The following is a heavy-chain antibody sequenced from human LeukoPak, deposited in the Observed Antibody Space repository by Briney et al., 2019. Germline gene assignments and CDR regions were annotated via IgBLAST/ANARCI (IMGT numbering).Heavy chain of an antibody. J-gene: IGHJ5*02. CDR1: GYTFTSYG. CDR3: ARGGRPGYYLYNWFDP. CDR2: ISAYNGNT. V-gene: IGHV1-18*01. Sequence: ASVKVSCKASGYTFTSYGISWVRQAPGQGLEWMGWISAYNGNTNYAQKVQGRVTMTTDTSTTTVYMELRSLRSDDTAAYYCARGGRPGYYLYNWFDPWGQGTLVTVSS. D-gene: IGHD3-22*01.